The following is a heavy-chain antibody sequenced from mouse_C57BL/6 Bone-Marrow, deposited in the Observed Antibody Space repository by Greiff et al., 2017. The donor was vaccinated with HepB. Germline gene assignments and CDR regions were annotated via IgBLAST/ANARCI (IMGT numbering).Heavy chain of an antibody. V-gene: IGHV1-53*01. J-gene: IGHJ4*01. CDR2: INPSNGGT. CDR3: ASIYYDYDDAAYYAMDY. Sequence: QVQLQQSGTELVKPGASVKLSCKASGYTFTSYWMHWVKQRPGQGLEWIGNINPSNGGTNYNEKFKSKATLTVDKSSSTAYMQLSSLTSEDSAVYYCASIYYDYDDAAYYAMDYWGQGTSVTVSS. D-gene: IGHD2-4*01. CDR1: GYTFTSYW.